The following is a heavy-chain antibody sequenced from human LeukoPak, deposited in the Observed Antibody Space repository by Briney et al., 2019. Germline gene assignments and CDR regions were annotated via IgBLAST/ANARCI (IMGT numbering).Heavy chain of an antibody. CDR1: GFTFSSYG. J-gene: IGHJ4*02. V-gene: IGHV3-30*18. D-gene: IGHD4-17*01. Sequence: QPGRSLRLSCAASGFTFSSYGMHWVRQAPGKGLEWVAVISYDGSNKYYADSVKGRFTISRDNSKNTLYLQMNSLRAEDTAVYYCAKARKVGTTVTTAFDYWGQGTLVTVSS. CDR3: AKARKVGTTVTTAFDY. CDR2: ISYDGSNK.